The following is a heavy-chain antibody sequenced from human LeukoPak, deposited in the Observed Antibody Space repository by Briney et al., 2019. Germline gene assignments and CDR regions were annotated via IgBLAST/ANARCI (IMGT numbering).Heavy chain of an antibody. Sequence: ASVTVSFMASGYTFTGYYMHWVRQAPGQGREWMGRINPNSGGTNYAQKFQGRVTMTRDTSISTAYMELSRLRSDDTAVYYWARDLRRGYSYGGGVWGKGTTVTVSS. D-gene: IGHD5-18*01. J-gene: IGHJ6*04. CDR2: INPNSGGT. CDR1: GYTFTGYY. CDR3: ARDLRRGYSYGGGV. V-gene: IGHV1-2*06.